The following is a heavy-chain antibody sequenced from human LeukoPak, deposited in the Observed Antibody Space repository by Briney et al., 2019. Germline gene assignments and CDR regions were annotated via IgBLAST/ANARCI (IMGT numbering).Heavy chain of an antibody. J-gene: IGHJ4*02. D-gene: IGHD7-27*01. CDR3: ARDPGAWYYDC. Sequence: PGGSLKLSCAASGFIFSNYYMTWVRQAPGKGLEWIAVLYSGGVTSYADSVKGRFTISRDKSKNTLYLQMNSLRDEDTAVYYCARDPGAWYYDCWGQGALVTVSS. CDR1: GFIFSNYY. V-gene: IGHV3-53*01. CDR2: LYSGGVT.